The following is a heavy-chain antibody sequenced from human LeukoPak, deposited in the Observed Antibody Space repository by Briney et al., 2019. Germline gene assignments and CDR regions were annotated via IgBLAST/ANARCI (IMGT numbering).Heavy chain of an antibody. V-gene: IGHV3-48*02. D-gene: IGHD3-10*01. J-gene: IGHJ4*02. CDR3: ARERFGDFDY. CDR2: ISSSSGTI. Sequence: GGSLRLSCAASGFTFSSYSMNWVRQAPGKGLEWVSYISSSSGTIYYADSVKGRFTISRDNAKNSLYPQMNSLRDDDTAVYYCARERFGDFDYGGQGTLVTVSS. CDR1: GFTFSSYS.